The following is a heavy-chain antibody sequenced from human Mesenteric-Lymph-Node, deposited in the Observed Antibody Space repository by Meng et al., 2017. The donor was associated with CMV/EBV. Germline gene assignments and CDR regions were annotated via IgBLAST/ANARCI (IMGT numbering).Heavy chain of an antibody. Sequence: GGSLRLSCAASGFTFSSYSMNWVRQAPGKGLEWVSYISSSSSTIYYADSVKGRFTISRDNAKNSLYLQMNSLRAEDTAVYYCARDPTYCSSTSCYSDYWGQGTLVTVSS. D-gene: IGHD2-2*02. V-gene: IGHV3-48*04. CDR2: ISSSSSTI. J-gene: IGHJ4*02. CDR1: GFTFSSYS. CDR3: ARDPTYCSSTSCYSDY.